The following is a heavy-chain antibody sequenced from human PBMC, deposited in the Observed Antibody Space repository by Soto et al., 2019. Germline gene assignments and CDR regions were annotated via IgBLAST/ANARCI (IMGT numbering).Heavy chain of an antibody. Sequence: SETLSLTCTVSGGSIYRSGYYWGWIRQPPGRGLEWIGNIDYNGVTYSNPSLKSRVTISRDTSKNQFSLKLTSVTAADTALYYCGKVLVGATGHTDSDSWGPGTLVTSPQ. CDR1: GGSIYRSGYY. CDR3: GKVLVGATGHTDSDS. D-gene: IGHD2-15*01. J-gene: IGHJ4*02. CDR2: IDYNGVT. V-gene: IGHV4-39*01.